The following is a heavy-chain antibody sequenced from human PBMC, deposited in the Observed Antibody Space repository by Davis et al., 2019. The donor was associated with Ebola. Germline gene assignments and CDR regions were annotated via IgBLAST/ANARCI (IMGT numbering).Heavy chain of an antibody. D-gene: IGHD1-14*01. CDR2: INPNTGGA. Sequence: AASVKVSCKASGYIFIHYYLHWVRQAPGRGLQWMGRINPNTGGADYVQDFQGWVAMTRDTSTSTAYMQLNRLRSDDSAMYYCAREAADHRGIDFWGQGTMVTVSS. CDR1: GYIFIHYY. CDR3: AREAADHRGIDF. J-gene: IGHJ4*02. V-gene: IGHV1-2*04.